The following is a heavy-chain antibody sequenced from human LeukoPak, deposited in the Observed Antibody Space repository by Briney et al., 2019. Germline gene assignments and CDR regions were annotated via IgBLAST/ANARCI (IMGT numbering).Heavy chain of an antibody. J-gene: IGHJ4*02. D-gene: IGHD3-10*01. V-gene: IGHV1-2*02. CDR3: ASSAGFGSGSYMRLFDY. CDR2: INPNSGGT. CDR1: GYTFTGYY. Sequence: ASVKVSCKASGYTFTGYYMHWVRQAPGQGLEWMGWINPNSGGTNYAQKFQGRVTMTRDTSISTAYMELSRLRSDDTAVYYCASSAGFGSGSYMRLFDYWGQGTLVTVSS.